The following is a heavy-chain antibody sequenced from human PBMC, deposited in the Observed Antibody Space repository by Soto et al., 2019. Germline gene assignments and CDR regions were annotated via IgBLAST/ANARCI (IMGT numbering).Heavy chain of an antibody. V-gene: IGHV3-23*01. CDR1: GFTFSSYT. Sequence: EVQLLESGGGLVQPGGSLRLACAASGFTFSSYTMSWVRQAPGKGLEWVSGISATGGSTYYADSVKGRFTFSRDNSKKTLYLQMNSLRAENTAVYYCAKGFIRDCGGDCTVDPWGQGTLVTVS. CDR3: AKGFIRDCGGDCTVDP. D-gene: IGHD2-21*02. CDR2: ISATGGST. J-gene: IGHJ5*02.